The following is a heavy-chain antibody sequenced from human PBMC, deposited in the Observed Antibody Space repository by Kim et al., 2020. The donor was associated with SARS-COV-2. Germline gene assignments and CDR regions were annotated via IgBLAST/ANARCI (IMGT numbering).Heavy chain of an antibody. CDR1: GGSFSGYY. V-gene: IGHV4-34*01. CDR2: INHSGST. J-gene: IGHJ6*02. D-gene: IGHD1-26*01. Sequence: SETLSLTCAVYGGSFSGYYWSWIRQPPGKGLEWVGEINHSGSTNSNPSLKSRGTISVDTSKNQISLKLSPVTAADTAVYYCARGLLDIDRDYYYYYGMDVWGQGTPVTVSS. CDR3: ARGLLDIDRDYYYYYGMDV.